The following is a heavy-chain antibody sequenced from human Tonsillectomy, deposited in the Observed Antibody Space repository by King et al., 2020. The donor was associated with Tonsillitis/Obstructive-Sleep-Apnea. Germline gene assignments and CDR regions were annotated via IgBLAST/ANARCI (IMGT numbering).Heavy chain of an antibody. CDR1: GGSISSSNW. CDR3: ARGQGCSGGSCYSGFDY. J-gene: IGHJ4*02. CDR2: IYHSWST. D-gene: IGHD2-15*01. Sequence: LQLQESGPGLVKPSGTLSLTCAVSGGSISSSNWWSWVRQPPGKGLEWIGEIYHSWSTNYNPSLKSRVTISVDKSKNQFSLKLSSVTAADTAVYYCARGQGCSGGSCYSGFDYWGQGTLVTVSS. V-gene: IGHV4-4*02.